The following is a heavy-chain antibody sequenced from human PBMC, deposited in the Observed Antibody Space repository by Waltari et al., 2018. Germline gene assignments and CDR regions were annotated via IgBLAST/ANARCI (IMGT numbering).Heavy chain of an antibody. J-gene: IGHJ3*02. CDR3: ARRNPLSLIVADEGAFDI. CDR2: INHSGST. CDR1: GGSFSDYY. Sequence: QVRLQQWGAGLLKPSETLSLTCAFYGGSFSDYYWSWIRQPPGGGLEWIGEINHSGSTSYHPSLKSRVTTSVDMSKNQFSLNLTSVTGADTAMYYCARRNPLSLIVADEGAFDIWGQGTMVSVSS. V-gene: IGHV4-34*01. D-gene: IGHD5-12*01.